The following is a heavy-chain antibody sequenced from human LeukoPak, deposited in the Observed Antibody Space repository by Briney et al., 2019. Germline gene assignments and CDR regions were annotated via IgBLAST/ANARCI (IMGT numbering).Heavy chain of an antibody. V-gene: IGHV3-48*01. CDR1: GLTFSSYS. J-gene: IGHJ4*02. CDR3: ARGSHSSSRLIDY. CDR2: ITSSSSSI. D-gene: IGHD6-13*01. Sequence: GGSLRLSCAASGLTFSSYSMNWVRQAPGKGLEWISYITSSSSSINYADSVKGRFTISRDNAKNSLYLQMNSLRAEDTAVYYCARGSHSSSRLIDYWGRGTLVTVSS.